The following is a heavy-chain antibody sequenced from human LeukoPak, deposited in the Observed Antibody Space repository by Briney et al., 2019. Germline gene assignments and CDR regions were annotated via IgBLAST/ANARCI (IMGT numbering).Heavy chain of an antibody. CDR2: ISAYNGNT. D-gene: IGHD5-12*01. V-gene: IGHV1-18*01. CDR1: GYTFTSYG. CDR3: ARDLGPWLWLHGSDY. J-gene: IGHJ4*02. Sequence: ASVKVSCKASGYTFTSYGISWVRQAPGQGLEWMGWISAYNGNTNYAQKLQGRVTMTTDTSTSTAYMELRSLRSDDTAVYYCARDLGPWLWLHGSDYWGQGTLVTVSP.